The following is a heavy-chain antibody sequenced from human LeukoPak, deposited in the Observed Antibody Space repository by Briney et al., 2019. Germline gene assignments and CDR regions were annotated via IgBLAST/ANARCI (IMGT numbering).Heavy chain of an antibody. J-gene: IGHJ3*02. CDR2: INWNGGST. Sequence: PGRSMRLSCVAAGFTLDDYCISWVRQVPRKGMEWVSGINWNGGSTGYADSVKGRFTSSRDSAKNSLYLQMSSLRAEDTALYYCARSGYDSSPGGIWGQGTMVTVSS. D-gene: IGHD3-22*01. CDR1: GFTLDDYC. CDR3: ARSGYDSSPGGI. V-gene: IGHV3-20*04.